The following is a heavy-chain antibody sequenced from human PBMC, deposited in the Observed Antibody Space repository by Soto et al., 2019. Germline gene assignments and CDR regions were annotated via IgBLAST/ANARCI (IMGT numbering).Heavy chain of an antibody. CDR2: IYYSGST. Sequence: SETLSLTCTVSGGSVSSGSYYWSWIRQPPGKGLEWIGYIYYSGSTNYNSSLKSRVTISVDTSKNQFSLKLSSVTAADTAVYYCARELGQLDCCYFDLWGRGTLVTVSS. CDR1: GGSVSSGSYY. CDR3: ARELGQLDCCYFDL. D-gene: IGHD2-2*01. V-gene: IGHV4-61*01. J-gene: IGHJ2*01.